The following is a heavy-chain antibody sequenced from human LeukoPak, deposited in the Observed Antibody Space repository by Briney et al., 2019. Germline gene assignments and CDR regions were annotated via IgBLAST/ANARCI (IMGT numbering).Heavy chain of an antibody. V-gene: IGHV3-7*03. CDR3: AKVSWANYFDY. CDR2: IKPDGSEG. Sequence: GGSLRLSCTASGFTFSSYWMSWVRQAPGKGLEWVADIKPDGSEGYYVDSVKGRFTISRDNSKNTLYLQMNSLRAEDTAIYYCAKVSWANYFDYWGQGTLVTVSS. D-gene: IGHD6-13*01. CDR1: GFTFSSYW. J-gene: IGHJ4*02.